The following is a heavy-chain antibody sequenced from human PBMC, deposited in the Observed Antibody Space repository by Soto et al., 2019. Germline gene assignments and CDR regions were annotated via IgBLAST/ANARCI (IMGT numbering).Heavy chain of an antibody. CDR3: ASERSTVVTRPDAFDI. CDR1: GFTFSDYW. V-gene: IGHV3-7*03. Sequence: PGGSLRLSCAGSGFTFSDYWMNWVRQAPGKGLEWVANIKKDGGGELYVDSVKGRFTISRDNAKNSLFLQMNSLRAEDTAVYYCASERSTVVTRPDAFDIWGQGTLVTVSS. CDR2: IKKDGGGE. J-gene: IGHJ3*02. D-gene: IGHD4-17*01.